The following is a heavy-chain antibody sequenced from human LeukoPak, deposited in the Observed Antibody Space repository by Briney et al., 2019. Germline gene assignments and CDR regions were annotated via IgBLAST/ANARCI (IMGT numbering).Heavy chain of an antibody. J-gene: IGHJ4*02. CDR3: ARATRRYCRGGSCYVEYYFDY. D-gene: IGHD2-15*01. Sequence: ASVKVSCKASGYTFTSYDINWVRQATGQGLEWMGWMNPNSGNTGYAQKFQGRVTMTRNTSISTAYMELSSLRSEDTAVYYCARATRRYCRGGSCYVEYYFDYWGQGTLVTVSS. CDR2: MNPNSGNT. V-gene: IGHV1-8*01. CDR1: GYTFTSYD.